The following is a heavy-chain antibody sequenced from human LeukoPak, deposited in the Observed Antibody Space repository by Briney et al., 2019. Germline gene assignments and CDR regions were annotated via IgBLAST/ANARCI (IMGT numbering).Heavy chain of an antibody. CDR1: GGSISSYH. Sequence: ASETLSLTCTVSGGSISSYHWSWIRQPPGKGLEWIGYIYTSGSTNYNPSPKSRVTISVDTSKNQFSLKLSSVTAADTAVYYCARAYYDFWSGNYYYYYMDVWGKGTTVTVSS. CDR2: IYTSGST. V-gene: IGHV4-4*09. CDR3: ARAYYDFWSGNYYYYYMDV. D-gene: IGHD3-3*01. J-gene: IGHJ6*03.